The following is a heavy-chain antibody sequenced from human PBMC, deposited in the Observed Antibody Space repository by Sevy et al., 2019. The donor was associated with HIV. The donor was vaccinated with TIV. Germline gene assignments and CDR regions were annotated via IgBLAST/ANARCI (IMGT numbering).Heavy chain of an antibody. CDR2: IYYSGST. CDR3: ARVGSRGYFDY. D-gene: IGHD3-16*01. V-gene: IGHV4-59*01. Sequence: SETLSLTCTVSGGSISSYYWSWIRHPPGKGLEWIGYIYYSGSTNYNPSLKSRVTISVDTSKNQFSLKLSSVTAADTAVYYCARVGSRGYFDYWGQGTLVTVSS. CDR1: GGSISSYY. J-gene: IGHJ4*02.